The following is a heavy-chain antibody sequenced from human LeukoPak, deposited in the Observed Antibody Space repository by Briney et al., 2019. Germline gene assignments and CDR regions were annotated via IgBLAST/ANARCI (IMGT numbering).Heavy chain of an antibody. J-gene: IGHJ4*02. V-gene: IGHV4-34*01. CDR1: GGSFSGYY. Sequence: PSETLSLTCAVYGGSFSGYYWSWIRQPPGKGLEWIGEINHSGSTNYNPSLKSRVTISVDTSKNQFSLKLSSVTAADTAVYYCASKGADSSGWYGFDYWGQGTLVTVSS. CDR2: INHSGST. D-gene: IGHD6-19*01. CDR3: ASKGADSSGWYGFDY.